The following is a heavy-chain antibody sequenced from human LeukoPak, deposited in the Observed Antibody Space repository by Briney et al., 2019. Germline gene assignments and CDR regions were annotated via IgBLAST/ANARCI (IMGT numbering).Heavy chain of an antibody. J-gene: IGHJ3*02. CDR1: GFTFSNAW. Sequence: QAGGSLRLSCAASGFTFSNAWMSWVRQAPGKGLEWVSYITSTSSTMYYADSVKGRFTISRDNAKNSLYLQMNSLRAEDTAVYYCASAGSIAARDAFDIWGQGTMVTVSS. CDR2: ITSTSSTM. D-gene: IGHD6-6*01. CDR3: ASAGSIAARDAFDI. V-gene: IGHV3-48*04.